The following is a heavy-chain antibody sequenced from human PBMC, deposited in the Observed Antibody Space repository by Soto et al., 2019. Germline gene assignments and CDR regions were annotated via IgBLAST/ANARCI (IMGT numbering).Heavy chain of an antibody. CDR2: IRSKAYGGTT. V-gene: IGHV3-49*04. Sequence: HPGGSLRLSCTASGFTFGDYAMSWVRQAPGKGLEWVGFIRSKAYGGTTEYAASVKGRFTISRDDSKSIAYLQMNSLKTEDTAVYYCTRDGYCSGGSCYSHYYYGMDVWGQGTTVTVSS. CDR1: GFTFGDYA. CDR3: TRDGYCSGGSCYSHYYYGMDV. J-gene: IGHJ6*02. D-gene: IGHD2-15*01.